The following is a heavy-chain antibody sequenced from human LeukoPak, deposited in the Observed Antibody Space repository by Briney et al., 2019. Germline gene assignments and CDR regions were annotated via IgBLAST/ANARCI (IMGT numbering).Heavy chain of an antibody. CDR2: IRGSGGST. V-gene: IGHV3-23*01. CDR1: GFTFSNYV. J-gene: IGHJ4*02. CDR3: ARDWVGAMDY. Sequence: PGGSPRLSCAASGFTFSNYVMSWLRQAPGKGLEWVSAIRGSGGSTYYADSVKGRFTISRDNSTNTLYLQMNSLRAEDTAVYYCARDWVGAMDYWGEGTLVTVSS. D-gene: IGHD1-26*01.